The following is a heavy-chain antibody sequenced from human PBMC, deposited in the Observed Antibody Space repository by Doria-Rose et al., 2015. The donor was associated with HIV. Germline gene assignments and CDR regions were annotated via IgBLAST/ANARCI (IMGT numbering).Heavy chain of an antibody. CDR1: GASVSSRGYY. CDR3: ARMGSYRELDY. J-gene: IGHJ4*02. D-gene: IGHD3-3*01. V-gene: IGHV4-31*03. CDR2: TYYTGTS. Sequence: QLQESGPGLVKPSETLSLTCSVSGASVSSRGYYWNWIRQVPGKGLESLGYTYYTGTSDYSPSLKSRLNMAVDTSKNQFSLKLSFVTVADTAVYYCARMGSYRELDYWGQGALGIVSA.